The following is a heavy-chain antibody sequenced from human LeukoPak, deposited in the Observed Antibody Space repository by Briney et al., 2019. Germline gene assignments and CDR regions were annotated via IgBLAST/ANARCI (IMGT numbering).Heavy chain of an antibody. CDR1: GFTFSSYW. D-gene: IGHD3-22*01. CDR2: INSDGSST. Sequence: PGGSLRLSCAASGFTFSSYWMHWVRQAPGKGLVWVSRINSDGSSTSYADSVEGRFTISRDNAKNTLYLQMNSLRAEDTAVYYCAREDSYDSSGYYTPFDYWGQGTLVTVSS. V-gene: IGHV3-74*01. CDR3: AREDSYDSSGYYTPFDY. J-gene: IGHJ4*02.